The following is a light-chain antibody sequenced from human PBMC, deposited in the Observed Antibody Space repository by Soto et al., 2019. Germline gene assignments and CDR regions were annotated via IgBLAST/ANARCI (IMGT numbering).Light chain of an antibody. Sequence: QSVLTQPPSVSGAPGQRVTISCTGSSSNIGAGYDGHWYQPLPGTAPKLLIYGNSNRPSGVPDRFSGSKSGTSASLAITGLQAEDEADYYCQSYDSSLSGYVVFGGGTKLTVL. CDR2: GNS. CDR1: SSNIGAGYD. CDR3: QSYDSSLSGYVV. J-gene: IGLJ2*01. V-gene: IGLV1-40*01.